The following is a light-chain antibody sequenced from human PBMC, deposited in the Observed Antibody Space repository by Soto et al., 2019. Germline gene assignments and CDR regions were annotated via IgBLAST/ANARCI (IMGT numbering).Light chain of an antibody. CDR1: QSVDWY. J-gene: IGKJ3*01. CDR2: DAL. CDR3: QQRSNWPPIT. Sequence: EIVLTQSPATLYLSPGDRATLSCSASQSVDWYVACYQQQPGQAPRLLIYDALKRATGTPDRFSGSGSGTDFTLTISRLEPEDFAVYYCQQRSNWPPITFGPGTKVDL. V-gene: IGKV3-11*01.